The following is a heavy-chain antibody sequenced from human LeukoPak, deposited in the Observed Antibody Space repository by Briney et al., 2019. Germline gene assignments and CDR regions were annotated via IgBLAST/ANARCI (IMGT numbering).Heavy chain of an antibody. D-gene: IGHD4-17*01. J-gene: IGHJ3*02. Sequence: SETLSLTCAVYGVSFSGYYWIWLRQPPGKGLEGLGEINHSGSTNYNPSLKSRVTISVDTSKNQFSLKLSSVTAADTAVYYCRRNGDYVSWEVDAFDIWGQGTMVTVSS. CDR2: INHSGST. CDR1: GVSFSGYY. V-gene: IGHV4-34*01. CDR3: RRNGDYVSWEVDAFDI.